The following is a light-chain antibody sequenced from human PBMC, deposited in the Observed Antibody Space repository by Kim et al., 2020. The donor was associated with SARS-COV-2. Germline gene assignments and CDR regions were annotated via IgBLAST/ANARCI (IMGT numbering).Light chain of an antibody. CDR3: QSPDSSATYRV. CDR1: ELPRQY. V-gene: IGLV3-25*03. J-gene: IGLJ3*02. CDR2: KDT. Sequence: PGQTARITCSGDELPRQYSYWYQQKPGQAPVLVIYKDTERPSGIPGRFSGSSSGTTVTLTISGVQAEDEADYYCQSPDSSATYRVFGGGTQLTVL.